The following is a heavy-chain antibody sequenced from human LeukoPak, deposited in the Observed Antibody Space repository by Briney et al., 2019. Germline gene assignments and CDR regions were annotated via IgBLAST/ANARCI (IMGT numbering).Heavy chain of an antibody. CDR1: GFAFGSEA. V-gene: IGHV3-23*01. CDR3: AKDPRAYSGFDSHFDY. Sequence: PGGSLRLSCAVSGFAFGSEAMSWVRQSPARGLEWVASISPGGGTTYYADYVKGRFTISRDNSKNTLYLQMNSLRAEDTAVYYCAKDPRAYSGFDSHFDYWGQGSLVTVSS. D-gene: IGHD5-12*01. CDR2: ISPGGGTT. J-gene: IGHJ4*02.